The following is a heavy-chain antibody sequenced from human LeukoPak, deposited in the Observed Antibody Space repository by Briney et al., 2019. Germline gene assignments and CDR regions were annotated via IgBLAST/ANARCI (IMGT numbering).Heavy chain of an antibody. CDR2: ISAYNGNT. CDR1: GYTFTSYG. J-gene: IGHJ2*01. Sequence: ASVKVSCKASGYTFTSYGISWVRQAPGQGLEWMGWISAYNGNTNYAQKLQGRVTMTTDTSTSTAYMELRSLRSDDTAVYYCVRVWGYDSSLMGGANWYFDLWGRGTLVTVSS. D-gene: IGHD3-22*01. V-gene: IGHV1-18*01. CDR3: VRVWGYDSSLMGGANWYFDL.